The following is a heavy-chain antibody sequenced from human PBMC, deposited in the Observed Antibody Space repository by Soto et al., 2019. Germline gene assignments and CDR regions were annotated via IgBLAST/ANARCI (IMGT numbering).Heavy chain of an antibody. D-gene: IGHD1-1*01. CDR3: ARGRYGDY. Sequence: QVHLVQSGAEVKKPGASVKVSCKGSGYAFTTYGITWVRQAPGQGLEWMGWISAHNGNTNYAQKLQDRVTVTSDTSTSTAYMELRSLRSDATAVYYCARGRYGDYWGQGALVTVSS. V-gene: IGHV1-18*01. CDR1: GYAFTTYG. CDR2: ISAHNGNT. J-gene: IGHJ4*02.